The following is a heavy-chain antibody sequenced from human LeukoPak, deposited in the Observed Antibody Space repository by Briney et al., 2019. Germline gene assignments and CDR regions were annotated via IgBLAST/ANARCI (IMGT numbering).Heavy chain of an antibody. CDR3: AREKNDYGDYDPPDY. V-gene: IGHV1-18*01. J-gene: IGHJ4*02. D-gene: IGHD4-17*01. Sequence: ASVKVSCKASGYTFTSYGISWVRQAPGQGLEWMGWISAYNGNTNYAQKLQGRVTMTTDTSTSTAYMELRGLRSDDTAVYYCAREKNDYGDYDPPDYWGQGTLVTVSS. CDR2: ISAYNGNT. CDR1: GYTFTSYG.